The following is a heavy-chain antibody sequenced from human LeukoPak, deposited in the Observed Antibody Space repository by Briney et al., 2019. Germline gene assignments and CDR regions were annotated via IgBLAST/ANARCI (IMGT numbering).Heavy chain of an antibody. V-gene: IGHV1-8*01. CDR1: GYTFTTYD. CDR3: AGTTVTPFLYYYYGMDV. Sequence: SVKVSCQASGYTFTTYDINWVRQATGQGVEWMGWMNPNSGNTAYAQKFQGRVTMTRNTSISTAYMELSSLRSEDTAVYYCAGTTVTPFLYYYYGMDVWGQGTTVTVSS. D-gene: IGHD4-11*01. CDR2: MNPNSGNT. J-gene: IGHJ6*02.